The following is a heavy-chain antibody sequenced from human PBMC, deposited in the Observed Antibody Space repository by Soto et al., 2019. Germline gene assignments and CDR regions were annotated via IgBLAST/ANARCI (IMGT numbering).Heavy chain of an antibody. J-gene: IGHJ4*02. V-gene: IGHV3-21*01. CDR2: ISSSSSYI. D-gene: IGHD1-7*01. CDR1: GFTFSSYS. Sequence: GGSLRLSCAASGFTFSSYSMNWVRQAPGKGLEWVSSISSSSSYIYYADSVKGRFTISRDNAKNSLYLQMNSLRAEDTAVYYCASSSLELRLDGYWGQGTLVTVSS. CDR3: ASSSLELRLDGY.